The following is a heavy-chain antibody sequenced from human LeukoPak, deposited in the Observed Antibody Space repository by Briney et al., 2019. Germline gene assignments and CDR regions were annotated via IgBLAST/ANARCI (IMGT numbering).Heavy chain of an antibody. Sequence: GGSLRLSCAASGFTFNDYNMNWVRQAPGKGLEWVSLISWDGGSTYYADSVNVRFTISREQSKNSLYLQMNRLRTEDTALYYCAKVHVDYSKNNCFYCWDLWRKGTTVTVSS. CDR2: ISWDGGST. CDR3: AKVHVDYSKNNCFYCWDL. CDR1: GFTFNDYN. V-gene: IGHV3-43*01. D-gene: IGHD4-11*01. J-gene: IGHJ6*03.